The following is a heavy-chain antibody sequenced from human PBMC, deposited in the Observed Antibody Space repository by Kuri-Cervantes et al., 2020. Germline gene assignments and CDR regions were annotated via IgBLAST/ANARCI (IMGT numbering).Heavy chain of an antibody. D-gene: IGHD5-12*01. CDR1: GFTFSSYA. CDR2: ISYDGSNK. J-gene: IGHJ4*02. CDR3: ARGIGWLRTLDY. V-gene: IGHV3-30-3*01. Sequence: GESLKISCAASGFTFSSYAMHWVRQAPGRGLEWVAVISYDGSNKYYADSVKGRFTISRDSSKNTLYLQMNSLRAEDTAVYYCARGIGWLRTLDYWGQGTLVTVSS.